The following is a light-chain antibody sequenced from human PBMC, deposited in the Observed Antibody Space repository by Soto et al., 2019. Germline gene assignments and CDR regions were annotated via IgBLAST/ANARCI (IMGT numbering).Light chain of an antibody. CDR2: HVT. CDR1: SGDVGGYNY. J-gene: IGLJ1*01. V-gene: IGLV2-8*01. CDR3: SSYSGSSFYV. Sequence: HSALTQPPSASGSPGQSVTISCTGTSGDVGGYNYVSWYQQHPGKAPRLMIYHVTKRLSGVPERFSGSKSGNTASLTVSGLQAEDEADYYCSSYSGSSFYVFGPGTKVTVL.